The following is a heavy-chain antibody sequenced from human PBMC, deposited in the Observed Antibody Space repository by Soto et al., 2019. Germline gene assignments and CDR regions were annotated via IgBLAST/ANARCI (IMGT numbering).Heavy chain of an antibody. D-gene: IGHD3-3*01. CDR3: ARDLLRSLEWTYMYYFDY. V-gene: IGHV1-3*01. CDR1: GGTFSSYA. J-gene: IGHJ4*02. Sequence: ASVKVYCKASGGTFSSYAISWVRQAPGQRLEWMGWINVGNGNTKYSQKFQGRVTITRDTSESTAYMELRSLRSEDTAVYYCARDLLRSLEWTYMYYFDYWGQGTLVTVSS. CDR2: INVGNGNT.